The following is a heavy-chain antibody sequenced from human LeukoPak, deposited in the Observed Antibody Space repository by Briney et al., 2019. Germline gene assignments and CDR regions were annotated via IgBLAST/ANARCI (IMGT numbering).Heavy chain of an antibody. J-gene: IGHJ6*03. D-gene: IGHD2-2*01. CDR2: IYYSGST. Sequence: SETLSLTCTVSGGSSSSYYWSWIRQPPGKGLEWIGYIYYSGSTNYNPSLKSRVTISVDTSKNQFSLKLSSVTAADTAVYYCAREVSCSSTSCDYYYYYMDVWGKGTTVTVSS. CDR1: GGSSSSYY. V-gene: IGHV4-59*01. CDR3: AREVSCSSTSCDYYYYYMDV.